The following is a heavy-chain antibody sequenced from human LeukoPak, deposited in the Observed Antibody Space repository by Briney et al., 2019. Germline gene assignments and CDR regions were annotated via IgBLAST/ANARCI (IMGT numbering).Heavy chain of an antibody. CDR3: ARDKGGVVVVAATRDDGFDI. CDR1: GYSIGSGYY. D-gene: IGHD2-15*01. CDR2: IDHSGST. J-gene: IGHJ3*02. V-gene: IGHV4-38-2*02. Sequence: SETLSLTCNVSGYSIGSGYYWGWIRQPAGKGLEWIASIDHSGSTYHNPSLKSRVTLSVDMPNNQFSLKLNSVTAADTAVYYCARDKGGVVVVAATRDDGFDIWGQGTMVRVSS.